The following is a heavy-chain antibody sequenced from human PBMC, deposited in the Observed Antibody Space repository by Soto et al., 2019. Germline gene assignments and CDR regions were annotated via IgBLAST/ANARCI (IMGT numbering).Heavy chain of an antibody. CDR3: TNSEYSRYKXIDV. D-gene: IGHD5-18*01. Sequence: GGSLRLSCAASGFTFRGYGMHWVRQAPGRGLEWVALISYDGSIKYYADSVRGRFTISRDNSKNTLYLQMNSLRAEDTAVYYCTNSEYSRYKXIDVWGQGTTVTVSS. J-gene: IGHJ6*02. CDR2: ISYDGSIK. V-gene: IGHV3-30*18. CDR1: GFTFRGYG.